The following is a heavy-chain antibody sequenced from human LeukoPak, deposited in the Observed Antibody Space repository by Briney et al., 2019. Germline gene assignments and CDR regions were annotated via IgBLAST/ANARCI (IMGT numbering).Heavy chain of an antibody. Sequence: PSETLSLTCTVSGGSISSSSYYWGWIRQPPGKGLEWIGSIYYSGSTYYNPSLKSRVTISVDTSKNQFSLKLSPVTAADTAVYYCARHVAPYDSSGYYWLQHWGQGTLVTVSS. V-gene: IGHV4-39*01. J-gene: IGHJ1*01. CDR3: ARHVAPYDSSGYYWLQH. CDR1: GGSISSSSYY. CDR2: IYYSGST. D-gene: IGHD3-22*01.